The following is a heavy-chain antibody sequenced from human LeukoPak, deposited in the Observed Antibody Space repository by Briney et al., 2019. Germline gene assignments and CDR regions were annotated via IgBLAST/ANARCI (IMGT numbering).Heavy chain of an antibody. D-gene: IGHD2-2*01. CDR2: IKQDGSEK. Sequence: GGSLRLSYAASGFTFSSYWMSWVRQAPGKGLEWVANIKQDGSEKYYVDSVKGRFTISRDNAKNSLYLQMNSLRAEDTAVYYCARSGTYCSSTSCYVDYYYMDVWGKGTTVTVSS. J-gene: IGHJ6*03. V-gene: IGHV3-7*01. CDR1: GFTFSSYW. CDR3: ARSGTYCSSTSCYVDYYYMDV.